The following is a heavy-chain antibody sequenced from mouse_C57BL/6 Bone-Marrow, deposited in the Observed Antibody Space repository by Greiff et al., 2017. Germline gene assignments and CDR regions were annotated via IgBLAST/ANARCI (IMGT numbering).Heavy chain of an antibody. J-gene: IGHJ3*01. CDR3: ARSRGLGCAY. CDR1: GFNIQDYY. V-gene: IGHV14-2*01. CDR2: IDPEDGET. Sequence: DVKLQESGAELVKPGASVKLSCTASGFNIQDYYMHWVKQRTEQGLEWIGRIDPEDGETKYAPKFQVKATITADTASNTAYLQLSSLTSEDTAVYYCARSRGLGCAYWGQGTLVTVSA.